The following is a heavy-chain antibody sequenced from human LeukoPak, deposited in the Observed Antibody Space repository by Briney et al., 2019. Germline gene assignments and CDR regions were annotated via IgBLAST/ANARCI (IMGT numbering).Heavy chain of an antibody. D-gene: IGHD6-19*01. CDR2: IYSGGST. V-gene: IGHV3-66*01. J-gene: IGHJ3*02. Sequence: GGSLRLSCAASGFTVSSNYMSWVRQAPGKGLEWVSVIYSGGSTYYADSVKGRFTISRDNSKNTLYLQMNSLRAEDTAVYYCASVRSSGWYPDAFDIWGQGTMVTVSS. CDR1: GFTVSSNY. CDR3: ASVRSSGWYPDAFDI.